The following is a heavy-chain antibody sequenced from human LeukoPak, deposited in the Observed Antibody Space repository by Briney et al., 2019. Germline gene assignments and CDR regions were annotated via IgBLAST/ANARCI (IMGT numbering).Heavy chain of an antibody. D-gene: IGHD3-10*01. Sequence: ASVKVSCKASGYTFTSYDINWVRQATGQGLEWMGWMNPNSGNTGYAQKFQGRVTMTRNTSISTAYMELSSLRSEDTAVYYCARGRRVRGVITPLYYYYYMDVWGKGTTVTISS. CDR1: GYTFTSYD. CDR3: ARGRRVRGVITPLYYYYYMDV. CDR2: MNPNSGNT. J-gene: IGHJ6*03. V-gene: IGHV1-8*01.